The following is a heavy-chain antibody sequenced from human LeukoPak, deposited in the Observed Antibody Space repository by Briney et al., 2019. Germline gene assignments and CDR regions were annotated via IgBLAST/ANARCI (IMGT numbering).Heavy chain of an antibody. Sequence: GGSLRLSCVASGFTFSTYYMSWVRQAPGKGLEWVANIKQDGRDKHYVDSVKGRFTISRDSAKNSLSLQMNSLRAEDTAVYYCARDAGYSSSCYYYWGQGTLVTVSS. V-gene: IGHV3-7*01. J-gene: IGHJ4*02. D-gene: IGHD6-13*01. CDR1: GFTFSTYY. CDR3: ARDAGYSSSCYYY. CDR2: IKQDGRDK.